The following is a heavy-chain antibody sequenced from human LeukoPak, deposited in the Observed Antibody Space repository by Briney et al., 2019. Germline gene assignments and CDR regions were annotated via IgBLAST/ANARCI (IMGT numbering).Heavy chain of an antibody. CDR2: ISYDGSNK. V-gene: IGHV3-30*03. Sequence: GGSLRLSCAASGFTFSSYGMHWVRQAPGKGLEWVAVISYDGSNKYYADSVKGRFTISRDSSKKTLYLQMNSLRVEDTAVYYCARDASGWYRGRFGYWGQGTLVTV. D-gene: IGHD6-19*01. CDR1: GFTFSSYG. J-gene: IGHJ4*02. CDR3: ARDASGWYRGRFGY.